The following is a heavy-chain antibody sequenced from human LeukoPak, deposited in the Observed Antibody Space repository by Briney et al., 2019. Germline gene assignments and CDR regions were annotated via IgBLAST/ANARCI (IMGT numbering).Heavy chain of an antibody. V-gene: IGHV3-21*01. CDR2: ISCSSSYI. CDR1: GFTFSSYS. J-gene: IGHJ4*02. Sequence: GGSLRLSCAASGFTFSSYSMNWVRQAPGKGLEWVSSISCSSSYIYYADSVKGRFTISRDNAKNSLYLQMNSLRAEDTAVYYCARCGFDNWTDVVFDYWAREPWSQCPQ. D-gene: IGHD1-20*01. CDR3: ARCGFDNWTDVVFDY.